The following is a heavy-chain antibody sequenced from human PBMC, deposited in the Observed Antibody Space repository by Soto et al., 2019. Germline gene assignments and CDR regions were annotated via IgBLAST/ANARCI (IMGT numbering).Heavy chain of an antibody. D-gene: IGHD2-8*01. CDR1: GSAVGYDD. Sequence: SECLSLACAVSGSAVGYDDWNWIRQPPGKGLEWIGAFYYGGRHYNPALKSRVSISADASKNQLSLKLTSVTAADTDAYYCVRADETLIYWGFELCGRRILVSVS. CDR2: FYYGGR. V-gene: IGHV4-59*02. J-gene: IGHJ2*01. CDR3: VRADETLIYWGFEL.